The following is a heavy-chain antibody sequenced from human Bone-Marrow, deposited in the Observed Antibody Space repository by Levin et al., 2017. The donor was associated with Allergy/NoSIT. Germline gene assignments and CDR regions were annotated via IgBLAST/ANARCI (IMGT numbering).Heavy chain of an antibody. CDR2: VFPSGST. CDR3: ARVMTVTTVDY. J-gene: IGHJ4*02. Sequence: TSETLSLTCNVSGTSISNHYWSWFRQPPGKGLEWIGYVFPSGSTSYSSSLRRRVTISLDTSKNQFSLKLTSVTAADTAVYYCARVMTVTTVDYWGQGTLVTVSS. V-gene: IGHV4-59*11. D-gene: IGHD1-14*01. CDR1: GTSISNHY.